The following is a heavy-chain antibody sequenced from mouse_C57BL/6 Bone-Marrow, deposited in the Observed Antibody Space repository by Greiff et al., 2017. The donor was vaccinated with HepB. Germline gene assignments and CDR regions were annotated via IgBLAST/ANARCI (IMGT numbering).Heavy chain of an antibody. CDR1: GYTFTSYW. CDR2: IYPGNSDT. V-gene: IGHV1-5*01. D-gene: IGHD1-1*01. Sequence: VQLQQSGTVLARPGASVKMSCKTSGYTFTSYWMHWVKQRPGQGLEWIGAIYPGNSDTSYNQKFKGKAKLTSVTSASTAYMKLSSLTNEDSAVYYCTFITTVVARYYAMDYWGQGTSVTVSS. J-gene: IGHJ4*01. CDR3: TFITTVVARYYAMDY.